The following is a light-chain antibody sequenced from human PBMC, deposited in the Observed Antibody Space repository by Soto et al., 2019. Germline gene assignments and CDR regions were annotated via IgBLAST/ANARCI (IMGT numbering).Light chain of an antibody. V-gene: IGLV2-11*01. CDR1: SSDVGGYNY. J-gene: IGLJ1*01. Sequence: QSVLTQPRSVSGSPGQSVTISCTGTSSDVGGYNYVSWYQQHPGKAPKVMIYDVSKRPSGVPDRFSGSKSGNTASLTISGLQAGDEADYYCCSYAGTYTFEVFGTGTKVTVL. CDR2: DVS. CDR3: CSYAGTYTFEV.